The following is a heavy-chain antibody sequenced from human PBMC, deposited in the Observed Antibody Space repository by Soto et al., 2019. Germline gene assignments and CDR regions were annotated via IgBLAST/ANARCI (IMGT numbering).Heavy chain of an antibody. D-gene: IGHD3-10*01. CDR1: GFSFSDSI. CDR2: ISTAHTNE. V-gene: IGHV3-33*01. Sequence: QVQLEESGGGVVQPGTSLKLSCTASGFSFSDSIIHWLRQAPGRGLGWVAVISTAHTNEAYAHSVRDRFIISRDNSMSTLFLQMNSLRAEDTAIYYCARGLIKYAGGAFDIWGQGTTVTVS. CDR3: ARGLIKYAGGAFDI. J-gene: IGHJ3*02.